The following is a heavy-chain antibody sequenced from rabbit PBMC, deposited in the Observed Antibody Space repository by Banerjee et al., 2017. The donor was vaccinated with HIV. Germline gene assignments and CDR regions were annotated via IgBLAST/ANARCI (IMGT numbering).Heavy chain of an antibody. J-gene: IGHJ4*01. V-gene: IGHV1S45*01. Sequence: QEQLEESGGDLVKPEGSLTLTCTASGFSFSSSSWICWVRQAPGKGLEWIAWMNNGDGSTYYASWAKGRFTISKTSSTTVTLHMTSLTAADTATYFCARDLAAVIGWNFGLWGPGTLVTVS. CDR3: ARDLAAVIGWNFGL. CDR1: GFSFSSSSW. D-gene: IGHD1-1*01. CDR2: MNNGDGST.